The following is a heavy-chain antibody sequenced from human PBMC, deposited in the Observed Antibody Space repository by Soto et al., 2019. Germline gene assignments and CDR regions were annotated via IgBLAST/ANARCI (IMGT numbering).Heavy chain of an antibody. CDR3: ARVYYSNLPYYFYYMDV. CDR2: SSSSSTNI. Sequence: PGGSLRLSCAASGFTFSSYAMHWVRQAPGKGLEWVSSSSSSSTNIYYADSVKGRFTISRDNAKNSLYLQMNSLRAEDTAVYFCARVYYSNLPYYFYYMDVWGQGTTVTVSS. J-gene: IGHJ6*02. V-gene: IGHV3-21*01. D-gene: IGHD4-4*01. CDR1: GFTFSSYA.